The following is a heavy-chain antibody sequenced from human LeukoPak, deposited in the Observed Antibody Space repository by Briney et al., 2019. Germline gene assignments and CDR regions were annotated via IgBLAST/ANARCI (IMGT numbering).Heavy chain of an antibody. CDR1: GFTLSSYE. V-gene: IGHV3-23*01. CDR3: ARDRGWRLLDY. CDR2: IDYSGGST. Sequence: GGSLRLSCTASGFTLSSYEMSWIRQAPGKGLEWVSSIDYSGGSTHYADSVMGRFTISRDNSKNTLYLQMNSLRVEDTAVYYCARDRGWRLLDYWGQGTLVTVSS. J-gene: IGHJ4*02. D-gene: IGHD6-25*01.